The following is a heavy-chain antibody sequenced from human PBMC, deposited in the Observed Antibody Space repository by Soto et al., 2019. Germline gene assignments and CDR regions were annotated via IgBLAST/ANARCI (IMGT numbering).Heavy chain of an antibody. Sequence: SETLSLTCAVYGGSFSGYYWSWIRQPPGKGLEWIGEINHSGSTNYNPSLKSRVTISVDTSKNQFSLKLSSVTAADTAVYYCARAGPGYDPSYFDYWGQGTLVTVSS. CDR3: ARAGPGYDPSYFDY. V-gene: IGHV4-34*01. CDR1: GGSFSGYY. CDR2: INHSGST. D-gene: IGHD5-12*01. J-gene: IGHJ4*02.